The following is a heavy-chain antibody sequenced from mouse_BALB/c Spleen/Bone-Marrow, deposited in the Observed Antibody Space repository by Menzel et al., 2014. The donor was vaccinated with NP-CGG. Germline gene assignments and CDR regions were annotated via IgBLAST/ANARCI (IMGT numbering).Heavy chain of an antibody. CDR3: ARGAPYYFDY. V-gene: IGHV1S56*01. CDR1: GYTFTSYF. CDR2: IYPGNGST. D-gene: IGHD3-1*01. J-gene: IGHJ2*01. Sequence: QDQLQQSGPELVKPGASVKMSCKASGYTFTSYFIHWVKQRPGQGLEWIGWIYPGNGSTNYNEKFKGKTTLTADKSSSTAYMLLSSLTSEDSAIYFCARGAPYYFDYWGQGTTLTVSS.